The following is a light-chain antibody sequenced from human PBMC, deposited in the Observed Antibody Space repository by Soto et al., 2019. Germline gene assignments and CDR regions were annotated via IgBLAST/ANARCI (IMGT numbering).Light chain of an antibody. CDR1: QSVSSN. CDR2: GAS. V-gene: IGKV3-15*01. J-gene: IGKJ4*01. CDR3: QQYNTWPLT. Sequence: IVMTQSPATLSVSPGERATLSCRARQSVSSNLAWYQQKPGQPPRLLIYGASTRATGIPARFSGSGSETDFTLTISSLQSEDFAVYYCQQYNTWPLTFGAGTKVDI.